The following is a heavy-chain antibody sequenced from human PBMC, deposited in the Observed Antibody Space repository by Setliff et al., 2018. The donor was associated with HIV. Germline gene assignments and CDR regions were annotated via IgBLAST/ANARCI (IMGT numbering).Heavy chain of an antibody. D-gene: IGHD3-22*01. CDR2: ISGSGGRT. V-gene: IGHV3-23*01. CDR3: PTDLRGYYDAPI. Sequence: GGSLRLSCAASGFTFSSYAMSWVRQAPGKGLEGVSAISGSGGRTYYADSVKGRFTISRDNSKNTLSLQMNSLRGEDTAVYYCPTDLRGYYDAPIWGHGTMVTVSS. J-gene: IGHJ3*02. CDR1: GFTFSSYA.